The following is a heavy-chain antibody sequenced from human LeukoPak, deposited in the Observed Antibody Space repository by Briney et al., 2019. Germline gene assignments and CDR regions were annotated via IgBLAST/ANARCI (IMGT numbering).Heavy chain of an antibody. CDR3: APQGDGYNSPFDY. J-gene: IGHJ4*02. CDR1: GFTFSSYW. V-gene: IGHV3-7*01. CDR2: IKQDGSEK. Sequence: PGGSLRLSCAASGFTFSSYWMSWVRQAPGKGLEWVANIKQDGSEKYYVDSVKGRFTISRDNAKNSLYLQMNSLRAEDTAVYYCAPQGDGYNSPFDYWGQGTLVTVSS. D-gene: IGHD5-24*01.